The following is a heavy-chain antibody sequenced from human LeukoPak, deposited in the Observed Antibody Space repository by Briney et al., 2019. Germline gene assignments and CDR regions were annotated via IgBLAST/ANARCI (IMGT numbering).Heavy chain of an antibody. CDR2: ISGSGGST. D-gene: IGHD6-19*01. CDR1: GFTFSSCA. CDR3: AREGREWLSVGIDY. J-gene: IGHJ4*02. V-gene: IGHV3-23*01. Sequence: GGSLRLSCAASGFTFSSCAMSWVRQAPGKGLEWVSAISGSGGSTYYADSVKGRFTISRDNSKNTLYLQMNSLRAEDTAVYHCAREGREWLSVGIDYWGRGTLVTVSS.